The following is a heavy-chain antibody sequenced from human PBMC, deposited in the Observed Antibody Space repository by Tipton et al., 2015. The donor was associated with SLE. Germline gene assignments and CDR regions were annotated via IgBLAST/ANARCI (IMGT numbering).Heavy chain of an antibody. J-gene: IGHJ4*02. CDR3: SRDEHSASSWHGY. D-gene: IGHD6-13*01. V-gene: IGHV1-2*02. CDR2: INPKSGGT. Sequence: QVQLVQSGAEVRKPGASVKVSCKASGYTFTDYYIHWVRQAPGQGLEWMGWINPKSGGTKYTVPFQGRVIMTRDTSINTAFMELKTLRSDDTAVYFCSRDEHSASSWHGYWGQGTLVSVSS. CDR1: GYTFTDYY.